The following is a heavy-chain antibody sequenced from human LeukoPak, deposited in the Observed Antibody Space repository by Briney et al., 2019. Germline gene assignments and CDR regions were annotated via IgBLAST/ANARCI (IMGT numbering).Heavy chain of an antibody. J-gene: IGHJ6*02. Sequence: SVKVSCKASGYTFTSYGISWVRQAPGQGLEWMGWISAYNGNTNYAQKLQGRVTMTTDTSTSTAYMELRSLRSDDTAVYYCARDQGPSQRWLQLVGYYYYYGMDVWGQGTTVTVSS. D-gene: IGHD5-24*01. V-gene: IGHV1-18*01. CDR3: ARDQGPSQRWLQLVGYYYYYGMDV. CDR2: ISAYNGNT. CDR1: GYTFTSYG.